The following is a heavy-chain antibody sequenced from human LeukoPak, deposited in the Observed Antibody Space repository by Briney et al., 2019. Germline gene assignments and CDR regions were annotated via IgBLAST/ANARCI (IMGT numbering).Heavy chain of an antibody. V-gene: IGHV1-69*13. D-gene: IGHD6-13*01. J-gene: IGHJ6*02. CDR3: ARDPGSAGTDYYYGMDV. Sequence: SVKVCCKAAGGTFSSYAISWVRQTPGQGLEWMGEIIPIFGTANYAQKFQGRVTITADESTSTAYMELSSLRSEDTAVYYCARDPGSAGTDYYYGMDVWGQGTTVTVSS. CDR1: GGTFSSYA. CDR2: IIPIFGTA.